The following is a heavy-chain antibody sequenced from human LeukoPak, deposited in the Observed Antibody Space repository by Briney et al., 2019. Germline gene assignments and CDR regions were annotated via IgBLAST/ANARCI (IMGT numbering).Heavy chain of an antibody. D-gene: IGHD3-10*01. CDR1: GGSISSGDYY. CDR2: IYYSGST. J-gene: IGHJ4*02. Sequence: SETLSLTCTVSGGSISSGDYYWNWIRQPPGKGLEWIVYIYYSGSTYYNPSLKSRVTISVDTSKNQFSLKLSSVTAADTAVYYCARHYGSGSYYPLLAHWGQGTLVTVSS. V-gene: IGHV4-30-4*01. CDR3: ARHYGSGSYYPLLAH.